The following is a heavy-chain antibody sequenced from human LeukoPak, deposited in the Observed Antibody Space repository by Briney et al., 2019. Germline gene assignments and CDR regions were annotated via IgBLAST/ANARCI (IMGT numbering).Heavy chain of an antibody. CDR1: GFTFSSYA. Sequence: GGSLRLSCAASGFTFSSYAMQWVRQAPGKGLEWVAFIRYDESRKYYADSVKGRFTISRDNSKNTVDLQMNSLRAEDSALYYCAKGYSGSYWAVDSWGQGTLVTVSS. J-gene: IGHJ4*02. CDR3: AKGYSGSYWAVDS. D-gene: IGHD1-26*01. CDR2: IRYDESRK. V-gene: IGHV3-30*02.